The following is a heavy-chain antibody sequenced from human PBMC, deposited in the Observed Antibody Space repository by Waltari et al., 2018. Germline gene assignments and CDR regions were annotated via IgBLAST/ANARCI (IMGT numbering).Heavy chain of an antibody. J-gene: IGHJ4*02. CDR2: KKEDGSAQ. D-gene: IGHD3-10*01. CDR3: ARDGGASGSYDY. CDR1: GFMFSRYW. Sequence: EVQLVESGGVLVQPGGSLRLSCEASGFMFSRYWMAWVRQAPGKGLEWVANKKEDGSAQTYGDSVRGRFIISRDNAQNSLYLQMNYLRAEDTAVYYCARDGGASGSYDYWGQGTLVTVSS. V-gene: IGHV3-7*01.